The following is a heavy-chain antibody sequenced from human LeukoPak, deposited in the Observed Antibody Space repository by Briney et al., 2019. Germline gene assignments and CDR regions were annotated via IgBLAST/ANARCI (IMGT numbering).Heavy chain of an antibody. CDR1: GDSVSSNSAA. CDR3: ARLLWFGELSFGYYYGMDV. V-gene: IGHV6-1*01. J-gene: IGHJ6*02. D-gene: IGHD3-10*01. Sequence: SQTLSLTCAISGDSVSSNSAAWNWIRQSPSRGLEWLGRTYYRSKWYNNYAVSVKSRITINPDTSKNQFSLQLNSVTPEDTAVYYCARLLWFGELSFGYYYGMDVWGQGPRSPSP. CDR2: TYYRSKWYN.